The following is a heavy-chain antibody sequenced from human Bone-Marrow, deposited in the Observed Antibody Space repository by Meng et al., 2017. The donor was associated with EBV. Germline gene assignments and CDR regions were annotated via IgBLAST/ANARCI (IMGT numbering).Heavy chain of an antibody. J-gene: IGHJ4*02. Sequence: QVQLVQSGAEGKKPWASVQVFCNASGYTFSNYGIAWVRQAPGPGLEWMGWISGYDGNTNYEQKFQGRVTMTTDTSTSTAYMDLRSLRSDDTAVYYCARIGRFCGGDCYADYWGQGTLVTVFS. CDR3: ARIGRFCGGDCYADY. CDR2: ISGYDGNT. CDR1: GYTFSNYG. D-gene: IGHD2-21*01. V-gene: IGHV1-18*01.